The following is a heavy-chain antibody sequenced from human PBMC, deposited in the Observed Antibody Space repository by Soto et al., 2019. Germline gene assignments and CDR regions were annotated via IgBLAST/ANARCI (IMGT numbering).Heavy chain of an antibody. CDR2: FSGSGGNI. CDR3: AKDPPWTVGPLAMDV. D-gene: IGHD1-26*01. V-gene: IGHV3-23*01. CDR1: GFAFSTHA. J-gene: IGHJ6*02. Sequence: GGSLRLSCVASGFAFSTHAMSWVRQAPGKGLEWVSTFSGSGGNIYYAESVKGRLTISRDDSKNTLYLQMDSLRVEDTAVYYCAKDPPWTVGPLAMDVWGQGTTVTVS.